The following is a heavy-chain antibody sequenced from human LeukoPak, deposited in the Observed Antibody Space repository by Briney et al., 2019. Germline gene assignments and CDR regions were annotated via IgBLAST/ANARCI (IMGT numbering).Heavy chain of an antibody. CDR1: GGSISSGGYY. Sequence: SETLSLTCTVSGGSISSGGYYWSWIRQPPGKGLEWIGYIYHSGSTYYNPSLKSRVTISVDRSKNQFSLKLSSVTAADTAVYYCGFLEWSHPYWGQGTLVTVSS. V-gene: IGHV4-30-2*01. J-gene: IGHJ4*02. D-gene: IGHD3-3*01. CDR3: GFLEWSHPY. CDR2: IYHSGST.